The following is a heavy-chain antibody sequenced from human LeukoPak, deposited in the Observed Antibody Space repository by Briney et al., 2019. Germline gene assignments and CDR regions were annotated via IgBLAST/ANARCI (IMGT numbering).Heavy chain of an antibody. CDR2: IYYSGST. CDR1: GGSISSYY. V-gene: IGHV4-59*01. J-gene: IGHJ4*02. D-gene: IGHD3-22*01. CDR3: ARGYYDSSGYEAFDY. Sequence: PSETLSLTCTVSGGSISSYYWSWTRQPPGKGLEWIGYIYYSGSTNYNPSLKSRVTISVDTSKNQFSLKLSSVTAADTAVYYCARGYYDSSGYEAFDYWGQGTLVTVSS.